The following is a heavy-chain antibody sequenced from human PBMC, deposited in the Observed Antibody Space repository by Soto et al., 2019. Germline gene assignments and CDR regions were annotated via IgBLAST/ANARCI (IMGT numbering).Heavy chain of an antibody. J-gene: IGHJ4*02. CDR1: GYSFTSYW. D-gene: IGHD6-25*01. Sequence: GESLKISCXGSGYSFTSYWIGWVRQVPGKGLEWMGRIDPSDSYSSHSPSFQGHVTLSADKSINTVYLHWSSLKASDTAMYYCARQEAYSSAAYGLDFWGQGTLVTVSS. CDR2: IDPSDSYS. V-gene: IGHV5-10-1*01. CDR3: ARQEAYSSAAYGLDF.